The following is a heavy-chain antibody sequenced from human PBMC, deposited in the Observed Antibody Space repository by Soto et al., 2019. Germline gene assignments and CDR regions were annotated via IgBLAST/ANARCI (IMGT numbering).Heavy chain of an antibody. CDR3: ARDDFDNNGYHSL. Sequence: ASVKVSCKASGYTFTSYAMHWARQAPGQRLEWMGWINAGNGNTKYSQKFQGRVTITADKPTNTVYMELSGLRSEDTAVYYCARDDFDNNGYHSLWGQGTLVTVSS. CDR1: GYTFTSYA. J-gene: IGHJ4*02. V-gene: IGHV1-3*01. D-gene: IGHD3-22*01. CDR2: INAGNGNT.